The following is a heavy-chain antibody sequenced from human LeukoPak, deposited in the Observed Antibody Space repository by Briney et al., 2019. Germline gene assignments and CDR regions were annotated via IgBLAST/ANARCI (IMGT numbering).Heavy chain of an antibody. CDR2: INPNSGGT. Sequence: ASVKVSCNASGYTFTGYYMHWVRQAPGQGLEWMGWINPNSGGTNYAQKFQGRVTMTRDTSISTAYMELSRLRSDDTAVYYCVRDRTNYCSSASCPLDYWGQGTLVTVSS. CDR3: VRDRTNYCSSASCPLDY. D-gene: IGHD2-2*01. CDR1: GYTFTGYY. J-gene: IGHJ4*02. V-gene: IGHV1-2*02.